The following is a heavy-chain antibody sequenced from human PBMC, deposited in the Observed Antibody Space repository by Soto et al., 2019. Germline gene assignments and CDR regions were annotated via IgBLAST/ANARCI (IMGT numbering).Heavy chain of an antibody. Sequence: EVQLGGSGGGLVQPGGSLRLSCAASGFTIRDHYMDWVRQAPGKGLEWVGRHRDKSEGYTTEYAASVKGRLTVSRDESTNSVHLLKSRLRTEDTAVYYRVRDKAPGYFVCCVWGTLLTLCS. V-gene: IGHV3-72*01. CDR3: VRDKAPGYFVC. CDR2: HRDKSEGYTT. J-gene: IGHJ4*02. CDR1: GFTIRDHY.